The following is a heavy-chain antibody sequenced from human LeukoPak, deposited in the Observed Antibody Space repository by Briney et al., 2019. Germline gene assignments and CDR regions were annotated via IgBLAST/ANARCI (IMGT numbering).Heavy chain of an antibody. J-gene: IGHJ6*03. CDR1: GFTFSSYW. Sequence: GGSLRLSCAASGFTFSSYWMHWVRQAPGKGLVWVSRINSDGSSTSYADSVKGRFTISRDNAKNSLYLQMNSPRTEDTALYHCARVGGPSHYGGETYYMDVWGKGTTVTISS. V-gene: IGHV3-74*01. D-gene: IGHD4-23*01. CDR3: ARVGGPSHYGGETYYMDV. CDR2: INSDGSST.